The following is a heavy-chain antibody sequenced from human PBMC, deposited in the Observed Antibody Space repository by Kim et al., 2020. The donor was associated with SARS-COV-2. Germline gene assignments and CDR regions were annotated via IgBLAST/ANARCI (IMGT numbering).Heavy chain of an antibody. CDR3: ARGALRYSSSWYFDY. CDR2: IYYSGST. V-gene: IGHV4-59*13. J-gene: IGHJ4*02. CDR1: GGSISSYS. Sequence: SETLSLTCTVSGGSISSYSWSWIRQHPGKGLEWIGYIYYSGSTNYNPSLKSRVTISVDTSKNQFSLRLNSVTAADTAVYYCARGALRYSSSWYFDYWGQGTLVTVSS. D-gene: IGHD6-13*01.